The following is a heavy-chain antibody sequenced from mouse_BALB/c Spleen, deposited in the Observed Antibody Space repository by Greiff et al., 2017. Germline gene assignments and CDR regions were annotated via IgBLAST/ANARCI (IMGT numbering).Heavy chain of an antibody. Sequence: EVNVVESGGGLVKPGGSLKLSCAASGFTFSDYYMYWVRQTPEKRLEWVATISDGGSYTYYPDSVKGRFTISRDNAKNNLYLQMSSLKSEDTAMYYCAREDDYDEAWFAYWGQGTLVTVSA. CDR3: AREDDYDEAWFAY. D-gene: IGHD2-4*01. CDR1: GFTFSDYY. V-gene: IGHV5-4*02. J-gene: IGHJ3*01. CDR2: ISDGGSYT.